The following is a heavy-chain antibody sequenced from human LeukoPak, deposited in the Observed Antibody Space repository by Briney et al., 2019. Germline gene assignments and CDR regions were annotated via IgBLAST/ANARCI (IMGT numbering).Heavy chain of an antibody. CDR2: FNSDGSRI. J-gene: IGHJ4*02. CDR1: GLTFSDYW. D-gene: IGHD6-13*01. Sequence: GGSLRLSCAASGLTFSDYWTHWVRQVPGKGPVWVARFNSDGSRITYADSVKGRFTISRDDAKNTLYLQMNSLRAEDTAVYYCVAATPHLDYWGQGTLVTVSS. V-gene: IGHV3-74*01. CDR3: VAATPHLDY.